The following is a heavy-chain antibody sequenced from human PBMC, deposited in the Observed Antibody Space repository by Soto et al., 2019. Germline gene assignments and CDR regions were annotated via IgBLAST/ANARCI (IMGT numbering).Heavy chain of an antibody. CDR3: ARAPLDGTNYYYYYMDV. Sequence: SETLSLTCTVSGGSISSGGYYWSWIRQHPGKGLEWIGYIYYSGSTYYNPSLKSRVTISVDTSKNQFSLKLSSVTAADTAVYYCARAPLDGTNYYYYYMDVWGKGTTVTVSS. J-gene: IGHJ6*03. CDR2: IYYSGST. CDR1: GGSISSGGYY. D-gene: IGHD1-7*01. V-gene: IGHV4-31*03.